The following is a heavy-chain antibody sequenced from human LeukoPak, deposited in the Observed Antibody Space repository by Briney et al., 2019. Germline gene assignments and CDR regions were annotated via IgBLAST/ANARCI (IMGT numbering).Heavy chain of an antibody. V-gene: IGHV4-30-4*01. CDR1: GNSISSGDYY. CDR3: ARDDYLWFGESRGMDV. CDR2: ISHSGST. Sequence: SETLSLTCTVSGNSISSGDYYWSWIRQPPGQGLEWIGYISHSGSTYYNPSLKSRVIISMDTSKNQFSLKLTSVTAADTAVYYCARDDYLWFGESRGMDVWGQGTAVTVSS. J-gene: IGHJ6*02. D-gene: IGHD3-10*01.